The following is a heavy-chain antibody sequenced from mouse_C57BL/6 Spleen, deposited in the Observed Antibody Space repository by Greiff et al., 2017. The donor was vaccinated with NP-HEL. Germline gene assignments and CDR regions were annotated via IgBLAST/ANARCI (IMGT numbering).Heavy chain of an antibody. V-gene: IGHV1-19*01. J-gene: IGHJ2*01. CDR3: ARGMVTTNFDY. CDR1: GYTFTDYY. D-gene: IGHD2-2*01. Sequence: EVKLMESGPVLVKPGASVKMSCKASGYTFTDYYMNWVKQSHGKSLEWIGVINPYNGGTSYNQKFKGKATLTVDKSSSTAYMELNSLTSEDSAVYYCARGMVTTNFDYWGQGTTLTVSS. CDR2: INPYNGGT.